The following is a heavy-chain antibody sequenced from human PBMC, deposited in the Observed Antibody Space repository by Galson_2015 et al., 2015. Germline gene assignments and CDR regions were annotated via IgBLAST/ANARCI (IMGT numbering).Heavy chain of an antibody. V-gene: IGHV3-72*01. Sequence: PLRLSCAASGFTLRDPYIDWVRQAPGKGLEWVGRGRNEGEGYTTELATSVKGRFTISRDESGNSLFLQMRSLKTEDTAVYYCTRNVGLTDYYYPMDVWGQGTTVTVSS. J-gene: IGHJ6*02. CDR2: GRNEGEGYTT. CDR1: GFTLRDPY. CDR3: TRNVGLTDYYYPMDV. D-gene: IGHD2-21*02.